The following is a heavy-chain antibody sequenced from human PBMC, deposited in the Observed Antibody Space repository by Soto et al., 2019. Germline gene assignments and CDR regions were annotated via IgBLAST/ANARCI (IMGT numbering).Heavy chain of an antibody. CDR2: MDYSGDT. Sequence: AETLTLTCRVSGDSISSSGKNWGWLRRPPGKGLEWIGTMDYSGDTSYNPSLRSRVTISADTSKNQFSLRLSSVSVADTAVYYCARRPPLYASESSRFDIWGQGALGTVPS. CDR1: GDSISSSGKN. D-gene: IGHD3-10*01. CDR3: ARRPPLYASESSRFDI. J-gene: IGHJ4*02. V-gene: IGHV4-39*01.